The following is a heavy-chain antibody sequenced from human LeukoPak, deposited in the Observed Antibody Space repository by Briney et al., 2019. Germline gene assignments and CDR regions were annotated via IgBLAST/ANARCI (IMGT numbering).Heavy chain of an antibody. V-gene: IGHV3-11*01. CDR1: GFTFSDYY. J-gene: IGHJ4*02. CDR2: ISSSRSGSSI. CDR3: ARPRVMEGLQRSTSGLTGY. Sequence: GGSLRLSCAASGFTFSDYYMSWIRQAPGKGLEWVSYISSSRSGSSIFYADSVKGRFTISRDNAKDSLYLQMSSLRAEDTAVYYCARPRVMEGLQRSTSGLTGYWGQGTLVTVSS. D-gene: IGHD2-8*01.